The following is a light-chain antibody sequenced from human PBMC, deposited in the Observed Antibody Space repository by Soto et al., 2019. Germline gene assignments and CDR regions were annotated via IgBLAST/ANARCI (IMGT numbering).Light chain of an antibody. Sequence: DIQMTQSPCSVSASVVDRVTVTCRASQSISSYLNWYQQKPGKAPKLLIYAASSLQSGVPSRFSGSGSGTDFTLTISRLEPEDFAVYYCQQYGSSPPITFGQGTKVDIK. J-gene: IGKJ1*01. CDR2: AAS. V-gene: IGKV1-39*01. CDR1: QSISSY. CDR3: QQYGSSPPIT.